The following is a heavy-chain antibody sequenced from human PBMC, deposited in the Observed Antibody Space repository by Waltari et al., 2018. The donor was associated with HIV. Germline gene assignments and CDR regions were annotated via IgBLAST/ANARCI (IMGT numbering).Heavy chain of an antibody. Sequence: EESGGGIVPPGRSLRLTCLTSGFEFQQYALSWIRQAPDKAPQWWGVLGGQSYGGTSDDAASAGGRFIISRDGSQRGVFLDISNVKTEDTGVYYCVRDSLPKCAAGSCYRKWGQGTKVTVSS. D-gene: IGHD3-10*01. CDR2: LGGQSYGGTS. CDR3: VRDSLPKCAAGSCYRK. V-gene: IGHV3-49*01. CDR1: GFEFQQYA. J-gene: IGHJ1*01.